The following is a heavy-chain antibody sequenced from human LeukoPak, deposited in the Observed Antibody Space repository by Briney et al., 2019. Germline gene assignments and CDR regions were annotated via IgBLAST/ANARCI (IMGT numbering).Heavy chain of an antibody. J-gene: IGHJ4*02. D-gene: IGHD6-19*01. Sequence: GGSLRLSCAASGFTFDDYAMHWVRQAPGKGLVWVSRINSDGSSTSYADSVKGRFTISRDNAKNTLYLQMNSLRAEDTAVYYCARVGRDRIAVAGTLFRPTWFDYWGQGTLVTVSS. V-gene: IGHV3-74*01. CDR3: ARVGRDRIAVAGTLFRPTWFDY. CDR2: INSDGSST. CDR1: GFTFDDYA.